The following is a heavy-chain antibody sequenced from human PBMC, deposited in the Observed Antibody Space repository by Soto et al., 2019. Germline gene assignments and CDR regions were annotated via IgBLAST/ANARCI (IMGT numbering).Heavy chain of an antibody. CDR1: GFSLSNARMG. CDR3: ARLPVGIAVAGVGAFDI. Sequence: QVTLKESGPVLVKPTETLTLTCTVSGFSLSNARMGVSWIRHPPGKALEWLAHIFSNDEKSYSTSLKSRHTISKDTPKSPVVLTMTNMDPVDTATYYCARLPVGIAVAGVGAFDIWGQGTMVTVAS. CDR2: IFSNDEK. V-gene: IGHV2-26*01. J-gene: IGHJ3*02. D-gene: IGHD6-19*01.